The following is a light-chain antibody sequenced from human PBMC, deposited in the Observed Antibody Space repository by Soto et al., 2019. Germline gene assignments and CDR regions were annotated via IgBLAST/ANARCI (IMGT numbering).Light chain of an antibody. Sequence: QSVLTQPASVWESPGQSITISCSLRSIDDWSYSLVSWYQQHPGKAPKLMIYEGSKRPSGVSNRFSGSKSGNTASLTISGLQAEDEADYYCCSYAGSGTYVFGTGTKVTVL. CDR2: EGS. CDR1: SIDDWSYSL. J-gene: IGLJ1*01. CDR3: CSYAGSGTYV. V-gene: IGLV2-23*01.